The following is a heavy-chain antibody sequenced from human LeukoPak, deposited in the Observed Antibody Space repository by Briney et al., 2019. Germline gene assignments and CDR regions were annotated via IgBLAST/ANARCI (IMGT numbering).Heavy chain of an antibody. CDR2: IYSSGST. CDR1: NGSISGYY. CDR3: ARFTYTTRPSDV. D-gene: IGHD3-16*01. J-gene: IGHJ6*04. Sequence: SETVSLTCSVSNGSISGYYMRWLRQPPGQTLEWIGYIYSSGSTNYNPSLQRRATMSVDTSMNQFSLRLSSVTAADTAIYYRARFTYTTRPSDVWGKGTTVTASS. V-gene: IGHV4-4*09.